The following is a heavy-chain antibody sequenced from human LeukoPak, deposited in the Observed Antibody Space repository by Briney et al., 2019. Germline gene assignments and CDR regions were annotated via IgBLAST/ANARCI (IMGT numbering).Heavy chain of an antibody. CDR3: ARDWLVGVPFDAFDI. CDR1: GFTFSSYW. Sequence: GGSLRLSCAASGFTFSSYWMSWVRQAPGKGLEWVANIKEDGIEKYYVDSVEGRFTISRDNAKNSLYLQMNSLSAEDTAIYFCARDWLVGVPFDAFDIWGQGTMVTVSS. D-gene: IGHD1-26*01. J-gene: IGHJ3*02. V-gene: IGHV3-7*01. CDR2: IKEDGIEK.